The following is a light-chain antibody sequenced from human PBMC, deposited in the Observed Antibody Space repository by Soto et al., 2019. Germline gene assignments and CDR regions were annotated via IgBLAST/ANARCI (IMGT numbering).Light chain of an antibody. CDR2: DVS. Sequence: QSALTQPASVSGSPGQSITISCTGTSSDVGGYNYGSWYQQHPGKAPKLRIYDVSNRPSGVSNRFSGPKSGKTASLTISGLQAEDEAEYYCSSYTSSSTLMVFGGGTKLTVL. CDR3: SSYTSSSTLMV. J-gene: IGLJ2*01. V-gene: IGLV2-14*01. CDR1: SSDVGGYNY.